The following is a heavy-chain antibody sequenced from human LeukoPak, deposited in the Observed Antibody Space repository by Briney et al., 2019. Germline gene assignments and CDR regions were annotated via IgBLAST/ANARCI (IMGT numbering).Heavy chain of an antibody. V-gene: IGHV4-30-2*01. Sequence: PSQTLSLTCAVSGGSISSGGYSWSWIRQPPGKGLEWIGYIYHSGSTNYNPSLKSRVTMSVDTSKNQFSLKLSSVTAADTAVYYCARARRSISSLDYWGQGTLVTVSS. CDR2: IYHSGST. CDR1: GGSISSGGYS. CDR3: ARARRSISSLDY. J-gene: IGHJ4*02. D-gene: IGHD3-9*01.